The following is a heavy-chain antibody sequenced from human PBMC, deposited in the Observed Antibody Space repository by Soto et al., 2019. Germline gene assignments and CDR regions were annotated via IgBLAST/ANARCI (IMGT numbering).Heavy chain of an antibody. CDR3: AKVRSRGSFYGDYDY. CDR2: ISYDGSNK. J-gene: IGHJ4*02. V-gene: IGHV3-30*18. D-gene: IGHD4-17*01. CDR1: GFTFSSYG. Sequence: GGSLRLSCAASGFTFSSYGMHWVRQAPGKGLEWVAVISYDGSNKYYADSVKGRFTISRDNSKNTLYLQMNSLRGEDTAVYCCAKVRSRGSFYGDYDYWGQGTLVTVSS.